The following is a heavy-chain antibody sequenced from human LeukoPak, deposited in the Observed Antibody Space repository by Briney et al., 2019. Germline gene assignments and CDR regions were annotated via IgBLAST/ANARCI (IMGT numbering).Heavy chain of an antibody. CDR3: ARVAFLYYDSSQGAFDM. CDR1: GYTFTSHF. D-gene: IGHD3-22*01. V-gene: IGHV1-46*01. CDR2: INPSGGST. Sequence: ASVKVSCKASGYTFTSHFMHWVRQAPGQGPEWMGIINPSGGSTSYAQKFQGRVTVTRDMSTSTVYVELSSLRSEDTAVYYCARVAFLYYDSSQGAFDMWGQGTMVTVSS. J-gene: IGHJ3*02.